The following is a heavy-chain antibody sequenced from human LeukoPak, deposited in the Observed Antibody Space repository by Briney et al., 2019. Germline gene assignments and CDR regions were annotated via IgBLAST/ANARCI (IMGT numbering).Heavy chain of an antibody. V-gene: IGHV5-51*01. D-gene: IGHD3-10*01. Sequence: GESLKISCKGSGYTFTTHWIAWVRQMPGKGLEWMGIIFPGDSDTTYSPSFEGQVTISADKSINTAYLQWSSLKASDTAMYYCATSESQARFDFWGQGTLVTVSS. CDR3: ATSESQARFDF. CDR1: GYTFTTHW. J-gene: IGHJ4*02. CDR2: IFPGDSDT.